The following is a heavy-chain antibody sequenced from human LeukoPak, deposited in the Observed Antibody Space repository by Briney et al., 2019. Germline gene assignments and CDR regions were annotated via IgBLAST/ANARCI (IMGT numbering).Heavy chain of an antibody. CDR2: ISGST. Sequence: PGGSLRLSCAASGFTFSSYAMTWLRQAPGKGLEWVSAISGSTFYADSVRGRFTISRDNSKSTLYLQMNSLRAEDTAVYYCARLLRSSEPGWGRAFDIWGQGTTVTVSS. D-gene: IGHD1-26*01. V-gene: IGHV3-23*01. CDR3: ARLLRSSEPGWGRAFDI. J-gene: IGHJ3*02. CDR1: GFTFSSYA.